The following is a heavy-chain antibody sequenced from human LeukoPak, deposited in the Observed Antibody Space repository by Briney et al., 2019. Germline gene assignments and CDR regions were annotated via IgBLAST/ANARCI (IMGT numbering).Heavy chain of an antibody. D-gene: IGHD1-26*01. V-gene: IGHV3-23*01. CDR1: GFTFSSYA. CDR2: ISGSGGST. Sequence: PGGSLRLSCAASGFTFSSYAMSWVRQAPGKGLEWVSAISGSGGSTYYADSVKGWFTTSRDNSKNTLYLQMNSLRAEDTAVYYCAKDPKRWELLSSTLDYFDYWGQGTLVTVSS. CDR3: AKDPKRWELLSSTLDYFDY. J-gene: IGHJ4*02.